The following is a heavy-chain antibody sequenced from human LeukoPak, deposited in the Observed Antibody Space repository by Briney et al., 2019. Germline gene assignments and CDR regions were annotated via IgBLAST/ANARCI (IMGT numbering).Heavy chain of an antibody. CDR2: IYYSEDT. CDR3: ARSYQTADAFDI. Sequence: PSETLSLTCTVSGGSISSSSYYWGWIRQLPGRGLEWIGYIYYSEDTYSSPSLKSRVSISVDTSKNQFSLRLSSVTAADTAVYYCARSYQTADAFDIWGQGTMVTVSS. D-gene: IGHD2-2*01. CDR1: GGSISSSSYY. V-gene: IGHV4-31*03. J-gene: IGHJ3*02.